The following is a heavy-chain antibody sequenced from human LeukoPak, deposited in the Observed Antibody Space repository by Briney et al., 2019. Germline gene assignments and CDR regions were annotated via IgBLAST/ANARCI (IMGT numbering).Heavy chain of an antibody. CDR1: GYTFTDSY. J-gene: IGHJ4*02. CDR3: ATGLSGSGSYHDQDDY. D-gene: IGHD1-26*01. CDR2: INPNSGGI. Sequence: ASVKVSCKASGYTFTDSYVHWVRQAPGQGLEWMGWINPNSGGIVYAKKFQGRVTLTRDTSVSTVYMELSRLRSDYTAVFYCATGLSGSGSYHDQDDYWGQGTLVTVSS. V-gene: IGHV1-2*02.